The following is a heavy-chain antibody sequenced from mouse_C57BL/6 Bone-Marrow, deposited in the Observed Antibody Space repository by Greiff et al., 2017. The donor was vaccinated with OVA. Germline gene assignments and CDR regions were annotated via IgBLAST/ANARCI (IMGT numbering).Heavy chain of an antibody. CDR1: GYTFTSYW. CDR2: IDPNSGGT. D-gene: IGHD4-1*01. J-gene: IGHJ3*01. CDR3: ASSSPFWDGFAY. Sequence: VQLQQPGAELVKPGASVKLSCKASGYTFTSYWMHWVKQRPGRGLEWIGRIDPNSGGTKYNEKFKSKATLTVAKPSRPAYMQLSSLTSEDSAVYYCASSSPFWDGFAYWGQGTLVTVSA. V-gene: IGHV1-72*01.